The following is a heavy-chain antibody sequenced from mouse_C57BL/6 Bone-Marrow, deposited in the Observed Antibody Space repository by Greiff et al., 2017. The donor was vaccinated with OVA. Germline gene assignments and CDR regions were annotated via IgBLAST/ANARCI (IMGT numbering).Heavy chain of an antibody. CDR1: GFNIKDYY. D-gene: IGHD1-1*01. V-gene: IGHV14-1*01. Sequence: EVQLQQSGAELVRPGASVKLSCTASGFNIKDYYMHWVKQRPEQGLEWIGRIDPEDGDTEYAPKFQGKATMTADTSSNTAYLQLSSLTSEDTAVYYCTSYYYGSSKRYFDVWGTGTTVTVSS. J-gene: IGHJ1*03. CDR2: IDPEDGDT. CDR3: TSYYYGSSKRYFDV.